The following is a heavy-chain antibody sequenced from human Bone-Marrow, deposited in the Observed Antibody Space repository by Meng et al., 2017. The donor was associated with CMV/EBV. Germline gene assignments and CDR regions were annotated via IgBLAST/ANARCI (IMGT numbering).Heavy chain of an antibody. D-gene: IGHD3-3*01. J-gene: IGHJ6*02. Sequence: SCAASGFTFDDYAMHWVRQAPGKGLVWVSRINSDGSSTSYADSVKGRFTISRDNSKNTLYLQMNSLRAEDTAVYYCARPEDDFWSGYGRNYYYYGMDVWGQGTTVTVSS. CDR3: ARPEDDFWSGYGRNYYYYGMDV. CDR1: GFTFDDYA. V-gene: IGHV3-74*01. CDR2: INSDGSST.